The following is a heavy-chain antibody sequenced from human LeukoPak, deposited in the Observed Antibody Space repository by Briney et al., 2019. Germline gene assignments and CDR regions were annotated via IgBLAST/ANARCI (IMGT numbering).Heavy chain of an antibody. CDR2: IYPGDSET. CDR3: ARFPRLVRGTNWFDP. D-gene: IGHD3-10*01. V-gene: IGHV5-51*01. J-gene: IGHJ5*02. Sequence: GESLKISCKGSGYSFTSYWTGWVRQMPGKGLEWMGIIYPGDSETRYSPSFQGQVTISADKSINTAYVQWSSLKASDTAIYYCARFPRLVRGTNWFDPWGQGTQVTVSS. CDR1: GYSFTSYW.